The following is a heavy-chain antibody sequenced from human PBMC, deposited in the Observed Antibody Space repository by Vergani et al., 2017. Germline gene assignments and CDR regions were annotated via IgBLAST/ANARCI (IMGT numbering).Heavy chain of an antibody. CDR2: IIPILGIA. J-gene: IGHJ4*02. D-gene: IGHD5-24*01. CDR3: ARDLRRMVKIAGVGY. Sequence: QVQLLQSGAELKKPGSSLKVSCKASGSTFTSYTISWVRQAPGQGLEWMGRIIPILGIANYAQKFQGRVTITGDKSTSTAYMEMSSLRSEDTAVYYGARDLRRMVKIAGVGYWGQGSLVTVSS. CDR1: GSTFTSYT. V-gene: IGHV1-69*08.